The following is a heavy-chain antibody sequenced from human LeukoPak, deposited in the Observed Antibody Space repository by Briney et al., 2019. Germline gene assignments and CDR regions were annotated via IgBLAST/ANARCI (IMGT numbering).Heavy chain of an antibody. CDR1: GYTFTGYY. D-gene: IGHD3-22*01. CDR3: ARVDDRGHYYDSSGPRKLFDY. V-gene: IGHV1-2*02. J-gene: IGHJ4*02. Sequence: ASVKVSCKASGYTFTGYYMHWVRQAPGQGLEWMGWINPDSGGTNYAQKSQGRVTMTRDTSISTAYMQLSRLSSDDTAVYYCARVDDRGHYYDSSGPRKLFDYWGQGTLVTVSS. CDR2: INPDSGGT.